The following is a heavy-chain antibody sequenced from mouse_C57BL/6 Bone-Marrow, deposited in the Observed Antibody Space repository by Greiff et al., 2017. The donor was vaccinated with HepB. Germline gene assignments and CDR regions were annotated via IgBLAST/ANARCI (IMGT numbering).Heavy chain of an antibody. V-gene: IGHV1-18*01. CDR3: ARIYGSNWYFDV. J-gene: IGHJ1*03. Sequence: EVQLQQSGPELVKPGASVKIPCKASGYTFTDYNMDWVKQSHGKSLEWIGDINPNNGGTIYNQKFKGKATLTVDKSSSTAYMELRSLTSEDTAVYYCARIYGSNWYFDVWGTGTTVTVSS. D-gene: IGHD1-1*01. CDR2: INPNNGGT. CDR1: GYTFTDYN.